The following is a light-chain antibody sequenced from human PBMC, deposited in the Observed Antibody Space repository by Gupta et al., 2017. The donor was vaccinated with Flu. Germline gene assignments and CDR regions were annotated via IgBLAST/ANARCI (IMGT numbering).Light chain of an antibody. Sequence: EIVMTQSPAPLSEPLGARATLSCRASQSVTNNVAWYQQKPGQAPRLLSSGSATRATGIPSRFSGSGSGTEFTRSISSLQSEEFAIYYCQQEKSWPCIFGQGTKVDIK. J-gene: IGKJ2*02. CDR1: QSVTNN. V-gene: IGKV3-15*01. CDR3: QQEKSWPCI. CDR2: GSA.